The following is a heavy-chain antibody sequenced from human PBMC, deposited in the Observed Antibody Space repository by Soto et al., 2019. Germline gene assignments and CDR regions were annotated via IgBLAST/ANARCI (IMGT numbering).Heavy chain of an antibody. J-gene: IGHJ6*02. V-gene: IGHV4-39*01. CDR2: IYYSGST. CDR3: ARHVSGYSSGWVYYYYGMDV. CDR1: GGSISSSSYY. D-gene: IGHD6-19*01. Sequence: SETLSLTCTVSGGSISSSSYYWGWIRQPPGKGLEWIGSIYYSGSTYYNPSLKSRVTISVDTSKNQFSLKLSSVTAADTAVYYCARHVSGYSSGWVYYYYGMDVWGQGTTVTVS.